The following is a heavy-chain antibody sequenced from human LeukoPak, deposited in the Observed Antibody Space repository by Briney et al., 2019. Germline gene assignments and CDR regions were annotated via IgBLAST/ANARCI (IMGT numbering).Heavy chain of an antibody. J-gene: IGHJ4*02. CDR2: ISQAGNTL. CDR1: ELTFSHYF. Sequence: PGGSLRLSCAASELTFSHYFMTWVRQAPGKGLEWVSYISQAGNTLAYADSVRVRFTISRDNGKNSLYLEMNTLRAEDTALYYCARWSGNYFDYWGRGTLVTVSS. CDR3: ARWSGNYFDY. V-gene: IGHV3-11*01.